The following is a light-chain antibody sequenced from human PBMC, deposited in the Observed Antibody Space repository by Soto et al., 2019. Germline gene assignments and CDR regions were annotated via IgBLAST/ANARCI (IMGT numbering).Light chain of an antibody. CDR1: QSVNGQ. J-gene: IGKJ4*01. Sequence: EVVLTQSPATLSLSPGETATLSCRASQSVNGQLVWYRQRPGQAPRLLIWDTYNRATGIPARISGSGSGTDYTLTITGLEPEDCAVYYCQHRNSWPLTFGGGTKVEV. V-gene: IGKV3-11*01. CDR3: QHRNSWPLT. CDR2: DTY.